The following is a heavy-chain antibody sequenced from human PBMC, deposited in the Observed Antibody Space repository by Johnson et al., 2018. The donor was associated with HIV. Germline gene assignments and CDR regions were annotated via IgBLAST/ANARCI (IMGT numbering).Heavy chain of an antibody. D-gene: IGHD6-13*01. J-gene: IGHJ3*02. Sequence: VQLVESGGGVVQPGRSLRLSCAASGFTFSSYAMSWVRQAPGKGLEWVSAISGSGGSTYYADSVKGRFTISRDNSKNTLYLQMNSLRAEDTAGYYCARHSTLLTMGAFTIWGQGTMVTVSS. CDR1: GFTFSSYA. CDR3: ARHSTLLTMGAFTI. V-gene: IGHV3-23*04. CDR2: ISGSGGST.